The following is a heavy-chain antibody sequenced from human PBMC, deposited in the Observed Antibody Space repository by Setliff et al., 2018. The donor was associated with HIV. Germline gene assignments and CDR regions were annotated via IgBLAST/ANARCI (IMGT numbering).Heavy chain of an antibody. V-gene: IGHV3-7*03. CDR2: IKQDGSEK. J-gene: IGHJ6*03. Sequence: GGSLRLSCAASGFTFSDYWMTWVRQTPGKGLEWVANIKQDGSEKYCVDSVKGRFTISRGNAKNSLYLQMNSLGAEDTAVYYCARGRRVSSNYYYYYYMDVWGKGTTVTVSS. D-gene: IGHD2-2*01. CDR3: ARGRRVSSNYYYYYYMDV. CDR1: GFTFSDYW.